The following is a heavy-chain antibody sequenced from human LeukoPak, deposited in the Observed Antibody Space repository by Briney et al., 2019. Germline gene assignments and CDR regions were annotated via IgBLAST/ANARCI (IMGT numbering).Heavy chain of an antibody. CDR3: ARENRESMGTALFDY. D-gene: IGHD5-18*01. Sequence: SETLSLTGTVSGGSISSGGYYWSWIRQHPGKGLEWIGYIYYSGSTYYNPSLKSRVTISVDTSKNQFSLKLSSVTAADTAVYYCARENRESMGTALFDYWGQGTLVTVSS. V-gene: IGHV4-31*03. J-gene: IGHJ4*02. CDR1: GGSISSGGYY. CDR2: IYYSGST.